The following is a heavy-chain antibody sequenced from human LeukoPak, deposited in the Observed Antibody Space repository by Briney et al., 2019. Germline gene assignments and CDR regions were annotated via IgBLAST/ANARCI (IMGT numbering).Heavy chain of an antibody. CDR2: IYHTGST. V-gene: IGHV4-59*01. CDR3: ARRGRNSSGWQDYL. D-gene: IGHD6-25*01. J-gene: IGHJ4*02. CDR1: GGSLSSYY. Sequence: SETLSLTCTVSGGSLSSYYWSWIRQPPGKGQEWIANIYHTGSTDYNPSLSSRVTISIDTAKNQFSLKLTSVTAADTAVYYCARRGRNSSGWQDYLWGQGTLVTVSS.